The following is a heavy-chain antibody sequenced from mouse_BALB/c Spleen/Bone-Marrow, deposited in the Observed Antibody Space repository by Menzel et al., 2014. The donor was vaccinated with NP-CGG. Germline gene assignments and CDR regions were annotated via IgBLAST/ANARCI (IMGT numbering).Heavy chain of an antibody. CDR1: GYTFTDYA. J-gene: IGHJ3*01. Sequence: VNLVESGAELVRPGVSVKISCKGSGYTFTDYAMHWVKQSHAKSLEWIGVISTYYGDASYNQKFKGKATMTVDKSPSTAYMELARLTSEDSAIYYCARDYDYGFAYWGQGTLVTVSA. CDR3: ARDYDYGFAY. CDR2: ISTYYGDA. V-gene: IGHV1S137*01. D-gene: IGHD2-4*01.